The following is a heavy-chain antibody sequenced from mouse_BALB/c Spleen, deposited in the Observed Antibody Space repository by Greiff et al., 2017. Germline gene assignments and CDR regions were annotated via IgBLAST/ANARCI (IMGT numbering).Heavy chain of an antibody. Sequence: QVQLKESGPELVQPGASVRISCKASGYTFTSYYIHWVKQRPGQGLEWIGWIYPGNVNTKYNEKFKGKATLTADKSSSTAYMQLSSLTSEDSAVYFCARHHYGSSYFDYWGQGTTLTVSS. V-gene: IGHV1S56*01. J-gene: IGHJ2*01. D-gene: IGHD1-1*01. CDR2: IYPGNVNT. CDR3: ARHHYGSSYFDY. CDR1: GYTFTSYY.